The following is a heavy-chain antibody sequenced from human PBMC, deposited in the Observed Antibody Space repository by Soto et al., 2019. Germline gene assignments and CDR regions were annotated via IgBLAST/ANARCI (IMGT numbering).Heavy chain of an antibody. CDR3: ARDQGGSAGGGYSYGPPDY. CDR1: GGSISSGDYY. V-gene: IGHV4-30-4*01. J-gene: IGHJ4*02. D-gene: IGHD5-18*01. Sequence: SLTCTVSGGSISSGDYYWSWIRQPPGKGLEWIGYIYYSGSTYYNPSLKSRVTISVDTSKNQFSLKLSSVTAADTAVYYCARDQGGSAGGGYSYGPPDYWGQGTLVTVSS. CDR2: IYYSGST.